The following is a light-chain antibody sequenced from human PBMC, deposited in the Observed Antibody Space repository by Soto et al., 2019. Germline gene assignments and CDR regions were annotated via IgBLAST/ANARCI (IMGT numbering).Light chain of an antibody. CDR1: QTVRSD. J-gene: IGKJ4*01. CDR3: QQYNNWPLT. Sequence: EIVMTQSPATLSVSPGERATLSCRASQTVRSDFAWYQHKPGQAPRLLIYGASIRATGIPVRFRGSGSGTEFTLTISSLQSEDFAVYYCQQYNNWPLTFGGGTKVEIK. V-gene: IGKV3-15*01. CDR2: GAS.